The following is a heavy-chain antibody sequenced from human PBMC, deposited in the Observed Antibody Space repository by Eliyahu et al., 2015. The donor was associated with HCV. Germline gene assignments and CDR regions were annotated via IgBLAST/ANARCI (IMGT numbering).Heavy chain of an antibody. CDR2: IYYSGST. Sequence: QLQLQESGPGLVKPSETLSLXCTVSXGXXSSSSYYWGWIRQPPGKGLXWIGSIYYSGSTYYNPSLKSRVTISVDTSKNQFSLKLSSVTAADTAVYYCARDNEQWLVPDYFDYWGQGTLVTVSS. CDR3: ARDNEQWLVPDYFDY. D-gene: IGHD6-19*01. CDR1: XGXXSSSSYY. J-gene: IGHJ4*02. V-gene: IGHV4-39*07.